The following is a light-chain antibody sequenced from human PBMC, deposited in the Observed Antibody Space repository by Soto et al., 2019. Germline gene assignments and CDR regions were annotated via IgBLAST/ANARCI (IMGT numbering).Light chain of an antibody. CDR1: QGLSSA. CDR3: QQYNGYPLT. J-gene: IGKJ4*01. V-gene: IGKV1-13*02. Sequence: AIQLTQSPSSLSASLGDRVTIACRASQGLSSALAWYQQKPGKPPKVLIYDASSLQSGVPARFSGSGSGTDFTLTISSLQPEDFATYYCQQYNGYPLTFGGGTKVEIK. CDR2: DAS.